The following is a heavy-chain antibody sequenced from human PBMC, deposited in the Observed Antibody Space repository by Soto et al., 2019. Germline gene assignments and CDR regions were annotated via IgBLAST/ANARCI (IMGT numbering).Heavy chain of an antibody. CDR1: GDTFSSFA. CDR2: IIPIFRTP. CDR3: ARDKDREQLGGNYYYALDA. D-gene: IGHD1-1*01. J-gene: IGHJ6*02. Sequence: QVHLVQSGAEVKKPGSSVKVSCKASGDTFSSFAISWVRQAPGQGLEWMGGIIPIFRTPKYGQKFQGRVTITADEPTSTAYMELSSLRSEDTAVYYCARDKDREQLGGNYYYALDAWGQGTTVIVSS. V-gene: IGHV1-69*12.